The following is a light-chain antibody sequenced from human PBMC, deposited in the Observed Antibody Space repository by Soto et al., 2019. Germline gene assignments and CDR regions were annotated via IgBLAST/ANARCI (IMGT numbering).Light chain of an antibody. CDR1: SSDVGGYNH. CDR3: NSYTRTNALV. V-gene: IGLV2-14*03. J-gene: IGLJ2*01. Sequence: QSALTQPASVSGSPGQSITISCTGTSSDVGGYNHVSWYQQHPGKAPKLMIYDVTDRPSGVSNRFSGSMSGNTASLAISGLQAEDEADYYCNSYTRTNALVFGGGTKLTVL. CDR2: DVT.